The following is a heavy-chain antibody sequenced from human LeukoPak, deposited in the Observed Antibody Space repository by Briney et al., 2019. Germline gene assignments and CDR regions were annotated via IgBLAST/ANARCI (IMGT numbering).Heavy chain of an antibody. CDR1: GYTFSGYY. CDR3: ARDRARYNWNRGPGSWFDP. CDR2: INPNSGGT. D-gene: IGHD1-20*01. Sequence: ASVKVSCKASGYTFSGYYIHWVRQAPGQGLEWMGWINPNSGGTNYAQKFQGRVTMTRDTSISTAYMELSRLRSDDTAVYYCARDRARYNWNRGPGSWFDPWGQGTLVTVSS. J-gene: IGHJ5*02. V-gene: IGHV1-2*02.